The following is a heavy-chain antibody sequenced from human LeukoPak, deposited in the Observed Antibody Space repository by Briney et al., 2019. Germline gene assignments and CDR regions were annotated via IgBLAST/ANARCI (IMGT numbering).Heavy chain of an antibody. CDR1: GGSISSYY. D-gene: IGHD2-8*02. CDR3: ARAEEIPVRTGIRRWFDP. Sequence: SETLSLTCTVSGGSISSYYWSWIRQPPGKGLEWIGYIHYSGSTNYNPSLKSRVTISVDTSNNQFSLKLSSVTAADTAVYYCARAEEIPVRTGIRRWFDPWGQGTLVSVSS. J-gene: IGHJ5*02. V-gene: IGHV4-59*01. CDR2: IHYSGST.